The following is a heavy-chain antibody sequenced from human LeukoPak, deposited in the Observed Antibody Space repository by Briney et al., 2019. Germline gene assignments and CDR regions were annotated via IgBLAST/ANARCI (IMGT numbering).Heavy chain of an antibody. J-gene: IGHJ6*02. V-gene: IGHV1-2*02. CDR1: GYTFTGHN. CDR3: AGGIAAAGTVGFYYYGMDV. D-gene: IGHD6-13*01. CDR2: IDIHTGAT. Sequence: AAVKVSCKASGYTFTGHNMHWVRQAPGQGLEWMGWIDIHTGATNYPQKFRGRVTITADESTSTAYMELSSLRSDDTAVYYCAGGIAAAGTVGFYYYGMDVWGQATTVTVSS.